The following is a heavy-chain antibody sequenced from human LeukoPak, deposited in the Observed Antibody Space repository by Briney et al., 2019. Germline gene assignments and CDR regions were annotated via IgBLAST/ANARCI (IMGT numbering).Heavy chain of an antibody. CDR1: GGSISSYY. Sequence: SETLSLTCTVSGGSISSYYWSWIRQPPGKGLEWIGYIYYSGSTNYNPSLKSRVTISVGTSKNQFSLKLSSVTAADTAVYYCARLGGYCSSTSCPYYGMDVWGQGTTVTVSS. D-gene: IGHD2-2*01. J-gene: IGHJ6*02. CDR3: ARLGGYCSSTSCPYYGMDV. CDR2: IYYSGST. V-gene: IGHV4-59*08.